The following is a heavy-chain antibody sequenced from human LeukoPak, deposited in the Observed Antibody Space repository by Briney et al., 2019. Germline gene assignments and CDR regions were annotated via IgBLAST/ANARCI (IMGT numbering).Heavy chain of an antibody. V-gene: IGHV4-4*07. CDR3: ARGREIVVVTNDYFDY. D-gene: IGHD3-22*01. Sequence: SETRSLTCTVSGGSISSYYWSWIRQPAGKGLEWIGRIYTSGSTNYNPSLKSRVTMSVDTSKNQFSLKLSSVTAADTAVYYCARGREIVVVTNDYFDYWGQGTLVTVSS. J-gene: IGHJ4*02. CDR2: IYTSGST. CDR1: GGSISSYY.